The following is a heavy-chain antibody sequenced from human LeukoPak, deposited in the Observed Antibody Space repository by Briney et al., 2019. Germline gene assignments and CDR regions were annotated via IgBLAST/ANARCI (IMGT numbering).Heavy chain of an antibody. V-gene: IGHV3-23*01. CDR1: GFSFSSYA. CDR2: ISGGGGGT. Sequence: GGSLRLSCAASGFSFSSYAMSWVRQAPGKGLEWVSAISGGGGGTFYADSVKGRFTISRDNAENTLYLQMNSLRAEDTAVYYCAKDLGGKPYYYYGLDVWGPGTTVIVSS. J-gene: IGHJ6*02. CDR3: AKDLGGKPYYYYGLDV.